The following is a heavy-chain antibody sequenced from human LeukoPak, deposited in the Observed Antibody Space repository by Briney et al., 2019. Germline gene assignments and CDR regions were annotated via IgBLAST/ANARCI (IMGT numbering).Heavy chain of an antibody. V-gene: IGHV4-59*12. D-gene: IGHD3-9*01. CDR3: ASIPYILTG. CDR1: GDSIKTYF. Sequence: SETLSLTCNVSGDSIKTYFWSWIRQPPGKGLEWLGYISHSGSTNYNPSLKSRVTISVDTSKNQFSLKLSSVTAADTAVYYCASIPYILTGWGQGTLVTVSS. CDR2: ISHSGST. J-gene: IGHJ4*02.